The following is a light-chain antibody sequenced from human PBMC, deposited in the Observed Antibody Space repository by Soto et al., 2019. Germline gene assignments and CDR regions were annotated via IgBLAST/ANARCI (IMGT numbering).Light chain of an antibody. CDR1: QSISTY. CDR2: GAS. J-gene: IGKJ1*01. Sequence: DIQMTQSPSPLSASVGDRVTITCRASQSISTYLNWYQQQPGKAPKLLIYGASSLQSGVPSRFSGSGAGTDFTLTISSLQPEDFGAYYCQQSFSTPRTFGQGTKVDIK. V-gene: IGKV1-39*01. CDR3: QQSFSTPRT.